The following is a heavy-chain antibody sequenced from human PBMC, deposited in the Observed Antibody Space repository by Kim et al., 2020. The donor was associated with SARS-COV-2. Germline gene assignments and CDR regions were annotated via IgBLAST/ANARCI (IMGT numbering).Heavy chain of an antibody. CDR1: GFTFSTYY. Sequence: ASVKVSCKASGFTFSTYYMHWVRQAPGQGLEWMGIIIPSGGSTTYAQKFQGRLTMTRDTSTSTVYMELSSLKSEDPAVYYCAREPSGSSSYYYGMDVWGQGTTVTVSS. V-gene: IGHV1-46*01. CDR2: IIPSGGST. D-gene: IGHD1-26*01. CDR3: AREPSGSSSYYYGMDV. J-gene: IGHJ6*02.